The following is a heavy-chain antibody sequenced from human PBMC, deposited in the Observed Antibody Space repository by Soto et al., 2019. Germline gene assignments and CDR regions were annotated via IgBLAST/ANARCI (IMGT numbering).Heavy chain of an antibody. V-gene: IGHV4-61*08. CDR2: IYYSGST. J-gene: IGHJ5*02. CDR3: ARPVDCSGGSCQGFDP. CDR1: GGSISSGGYY. D-gene: IGHD2-15*01. Sequence: PSETLSLTCTVSGGSISSGGYYWSWIRQHPGKGLEWIGYIYYSGSTNYNPSLKSRVTISVDTSKNQFSLKLSSVTAADTAVYYCARPVDCSGGSCQGFDPWGQGTLVTVSS.